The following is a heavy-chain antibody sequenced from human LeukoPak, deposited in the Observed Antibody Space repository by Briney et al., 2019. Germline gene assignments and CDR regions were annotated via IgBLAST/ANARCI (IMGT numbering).Heavy chain of an antibody. CDR3: ATIQDTAMVEFDY. CDR2: INHSGST. V-gene: IGHV4-34*01. CDR1: GGSFSGYC. Sequence: SETLSLTCAVYGGSFSGYCWSWIRQPPGKGLEWIGEINHSGSTNYNPSLKSRVTISVDPSKNQFSLKLSSVTAADTAVYYCATIQDTAMVEFDYWGQGTLVTVSS. D-gene: IGHD5-18*01. J-gene: IGHJ4*02.